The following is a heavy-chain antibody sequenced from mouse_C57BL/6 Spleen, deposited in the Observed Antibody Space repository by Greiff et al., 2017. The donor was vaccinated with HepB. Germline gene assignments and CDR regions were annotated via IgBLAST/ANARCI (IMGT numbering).Heavy chain of an antibody. Sequence: EVKLMESGGGLVKPGGSLKLSCAASGFTFSSYAMSWVRQTPEKRLEWVATISDGGSYTYYPDNVKGRFTISRDNAKNNLYLQMSHLKSEDTAMYYCAREGKGGFDYWGQGTTLTVSS. CDR1: GFTFSSYA. CDR2: ISDGGSYT. V-gene: IGHV5-4*01. CDR3: AREGKGGFDY. D-gene: IGHD1-3*01. J-gene: IGHJ2*01.